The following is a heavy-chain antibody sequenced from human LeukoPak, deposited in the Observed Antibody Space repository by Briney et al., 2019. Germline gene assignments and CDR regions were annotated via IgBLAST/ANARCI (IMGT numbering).Heavy chain of an antibody. CDR1: GFTFSSYS. CDR2: ISSSSSTI. V-gene: IGHV3-48*01. Sequence: TGGSLRLSCAASGFTFSSYSMNWVRQAPGKGLEWVSYISSSSSTIYYADSVKGRFTISRDNAKNSLYLQMNSLRAEDTAVYYCARDRQRAFDIWGQGTMVTVSS. CDR3: ARDRQRAFDI. D-gene: IGHD5-18*01. J-gene: IGHJ3*02.